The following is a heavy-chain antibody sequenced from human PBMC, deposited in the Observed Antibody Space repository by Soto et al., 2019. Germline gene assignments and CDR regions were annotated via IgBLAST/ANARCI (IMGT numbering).Heavy chain of an antibody. J-gene: IGHJ4*02. CDR2: IYDNGGDT. Sequence: GGSLSLSCVASGFTFGSRGMSWVRQSPGQGLEWVSTIYDNGGDTKYADSVRGRFTISRDNSKNTLYLQMSSLRAEDSAVYYCARGSKDSDPGSRIFDFWGRGTLVTVSS. D-gene: IGHD3-10*01. CDR1: GFTFGSRG. CDR3: ARGSKDSDPGSRIFDF. V-gene: IGHV3-23*01.